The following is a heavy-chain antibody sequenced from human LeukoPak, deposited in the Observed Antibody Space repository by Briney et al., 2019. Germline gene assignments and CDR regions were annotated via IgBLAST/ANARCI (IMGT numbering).Heavy chain of an antibody. CDR2: ISASSSTI. D-gene: IGHD5-24*01. CDR1: GFTFNTYS. CDR3: ARVDGHFDY. J-gene: IGHJ4*02. Sequence: QPGGSLRLSCAVSGFTFNTYSMNWVRQAPWKGLEWVSYISASSSTIYYADSVKGRFTISRDNAKNSLYLQMNSLRDEDTAVYYCARVDGHFDYWGQGTLVTVSS. V-gene: IGHV3-48*02.